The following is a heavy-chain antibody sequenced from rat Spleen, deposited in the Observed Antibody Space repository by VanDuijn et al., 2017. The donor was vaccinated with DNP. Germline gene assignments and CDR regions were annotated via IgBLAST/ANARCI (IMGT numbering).Heavy chain of an antibody. Sequence: EVQLVESGGGLVQPGRSLKLSCAASEFIFTDYYMAWIRQAPKKGLEWVATISISGGRTYYPDSVQGRFTVSRDNAKSTLYLQMDSLRSEDTATYYCARPDAWGQGVMVTVSS. J-gene: IGHJ2*01. CDR1: EFIFTDYY. CDR3: ARPDA. CDR2: ISISGGRT. V-gene: IGHV5-25*01.